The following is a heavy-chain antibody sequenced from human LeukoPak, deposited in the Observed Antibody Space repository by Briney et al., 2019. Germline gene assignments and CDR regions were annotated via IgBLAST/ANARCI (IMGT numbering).Heavy chain of an antibody. V-gene: IGHV3-53*01. CDR1: GFIVSSNY. D-gene: IGHD4-23*01. CDR2: IYSGDST. Sequence: GSLILSCAASGFIVSSNYMSWVRQAPGKGLEWVSVIYSGDSTYYADSVKGRFTISRDNSKNTLYLQMNSLRAEDTAVYYCARLEGGGYFDYWGQGTLVTVSS. CDR3: ARLEGGGYFDY. J-gene: IGHJ4*02.